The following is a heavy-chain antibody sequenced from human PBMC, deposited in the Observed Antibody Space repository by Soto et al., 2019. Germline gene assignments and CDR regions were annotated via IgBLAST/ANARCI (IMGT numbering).Heavy chain of an antibody. Sequence: EVQLLESGGGVVQPGGSLRLSCVASGFTFSRYAIMWVRQAPGKGLESVSGIYGSGRGISYADSVKGRFIISRDNSRDIVYLQRDSVRVDDTAVYWCAKGAVSGDGVWRAEDWGRGTHVIVSS. CDR3: AKGAVSGDGVWRAED. CDR2: IYGSGRGI. V-gene: IGHV3-23*05. CDR1: GFTFSRYA. D-gene: IGHD4-17*01. J-gene: IGHJ4*02.